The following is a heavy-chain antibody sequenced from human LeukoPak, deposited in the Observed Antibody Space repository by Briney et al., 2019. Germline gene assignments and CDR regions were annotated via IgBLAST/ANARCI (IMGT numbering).Heavy chain of an antibody. V-gene: IGHV4-59*08. CDR1: GGSVSSYS. CDR2: IYYSGST. CDR3: ARHGLRQRNDFDY. D-gene: IGHD3-16*01. J-gene: IGHJ4*02. Sequence: PSETLSLTCTVSGGSVSSYSWSWIRQPPGKGLYWIGYIYYSGSTNYNPSLESRVTISVDTSKNQFSLKLSSVTAADTAVYYCARHGLRQRNDFDYWGQGTLVTVSS.